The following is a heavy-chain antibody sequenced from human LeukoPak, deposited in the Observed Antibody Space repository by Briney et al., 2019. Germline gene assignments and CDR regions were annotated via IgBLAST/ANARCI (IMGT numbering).Heavy chain of an antibody. CDR2: IYYSGST. J-gene: IGHJ4*02. CDR3: ARDQGSYDRRLDY. V-gene: IGHV4-59*01. D-gene: IGHD5-12*01. Sequence: SETLSLTRSVSGGSIGSYYWSWIRQPPGKGLEWIGSIYYSGSTNYNPSLKSRVTISVGTSKNQFSLNLTSVTAADTAVYYCARDQGSYDRRLDYWGQGTLVTVSS. CDR1: GGSIGSYY.